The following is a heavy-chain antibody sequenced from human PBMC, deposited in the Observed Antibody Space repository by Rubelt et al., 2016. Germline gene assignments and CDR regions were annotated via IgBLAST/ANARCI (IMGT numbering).Heavy chain of an antibody. CDR1: AFSLSSSGVG. V-gene: IGHV2-5*02. CDR3: AHRRIAAVGIAYFDY. D-gene: IGHD6-13*01. J-gene: IGHJ4*02. CDR2: IYWDDDK. Sequence: QITLKESGPTLVKPTQTLTLTCTFSAFSLSSSGVGVGWIRQPPGKALEWLALIYWDDDKRYSPSLKSRLTITKDTSKKQVVLTMTNMDPVDTATYYCAHRRIAAVGIAYFDYWGQGTLVTVSS.